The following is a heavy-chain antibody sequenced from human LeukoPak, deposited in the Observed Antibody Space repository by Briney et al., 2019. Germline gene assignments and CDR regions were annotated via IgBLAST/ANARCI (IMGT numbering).Heavy chain of an antibody. J-gene: IGHJ4*02. CDR3: ARKDRGYSYGNSD. V-gene: IGHV4-34*01. CDR2: INHSGST. Sequence: SETLSLTCAVCGGSFSGYYWSWIRQPPGKGLEWIGEINHSGSTNYNPSLKSRVTISVDTSKNQFSLKLSSVTAADTAVYYCARKDRGYSYGNSDWGQGTLVTVSS. CDR1: GGSFSGYY. D-gene: IGHD5-18*01.